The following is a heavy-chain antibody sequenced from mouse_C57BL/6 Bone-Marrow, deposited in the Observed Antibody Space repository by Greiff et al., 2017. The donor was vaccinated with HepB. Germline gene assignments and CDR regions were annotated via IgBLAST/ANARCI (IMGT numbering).Heavy chain of an antibody. Sequence: QVQLQQSGPELVKPGASVKISCKASGYAFSSSWMNWVKQRPGKGLEWIGRIYPGDGDTNYNGKFKGKATLTADKSSSTAYMQLSSLTSEDSAVYFCARKTAQASSLDYWGQGTTLTVSS. CDR1: GYAFSSSW. CDR2: IYPGDGDT. CDR3: ARKTAQASSLDY. D-gene: IGHD3-2*02. J-gene: IGHJ2*01. V-gene: IGHV1-82*01.